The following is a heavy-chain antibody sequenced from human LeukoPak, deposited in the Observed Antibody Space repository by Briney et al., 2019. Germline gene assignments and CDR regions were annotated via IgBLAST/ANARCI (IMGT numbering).Heavy chain of an antibody. D-gene: IGHD4-23*01. CDR2: INQDGIEK. Sequence: GGSLRLSCAASGFNFSDYFLTWVRQAPGKGLEWVANINQDGIEKNYVDSLEGRFTISRDNAKRSLYLQMNSLRVDDTAMYYCVRDVGYYGGNHDYWGQGTLVIVST. CDR1: GFNFSDYF. J-gene: IGHJ4*02. CDR3: VRDVGYYGGNHDY. V-gene: IGHV3-7*01.